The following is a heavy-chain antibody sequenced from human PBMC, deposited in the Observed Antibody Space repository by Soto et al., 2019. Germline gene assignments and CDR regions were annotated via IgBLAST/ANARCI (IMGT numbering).Heavy chain of an antibody. Sequence: SVKVSCKASGGTFSSYAISWVRQAPGQGLEWMGGIIPIFGSANYAQKFQGRVTITADKSTSTAYMELSSLRSEDTAVYYCAREVAARTYYYYYGMDVWGQGTTVTVSS. CDR3: AREVAARTYYYYYGMDV. CDR2: IIPIFGSA. CDR1: GGTFSSYA. V-gene: IGHV1-69*06. J-gene: IGHJ6*02. D-gene: IGHD6-6*01.